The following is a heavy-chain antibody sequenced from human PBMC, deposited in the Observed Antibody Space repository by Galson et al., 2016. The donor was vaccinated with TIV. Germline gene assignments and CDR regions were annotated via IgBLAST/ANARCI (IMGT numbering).Heavy chain of an antibody. CDR2: IGGIGVNT. Sequence: LRLSCAASGFAFSGYAMSWVRQAPGKGLEWVSSIGGIGVNTYYADSVKGRFTISRDNSKNTLYLQMNSLRVEDTAVYYCAKFWTWDILGHFDYWGQGILVTVSS. CDR3: AKFWTWDILGHFDY. CDR1: GFAFSGYA. J-gene: IGHJ4*02. D-gene: IGHD2-15*01. V-gene: IGHV3-23*01.